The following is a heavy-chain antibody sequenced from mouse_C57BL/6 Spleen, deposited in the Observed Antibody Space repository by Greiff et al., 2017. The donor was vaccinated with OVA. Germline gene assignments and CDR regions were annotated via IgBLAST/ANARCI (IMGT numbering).Heavy chain of an antibody. J-gene: IGHJ2*01. CDR3: ARSLKTAQYYFDY. D-gene: IGHD3-2*02. CDR2: IYPRSGNT. V-gene: IGHV1-81*01. Sequence: QVQLKESGAELARPGASVKLSCKASGYTFTSYGISWVKQRTGQGLEWIGEIYPRSGNTYYNEKFKGKATLTADKSSSTAYMELRSLTSEDSAVYFCARSLKTAQYYFDYWGQGTTLTVSS. CDR1: GYTFTSYG.